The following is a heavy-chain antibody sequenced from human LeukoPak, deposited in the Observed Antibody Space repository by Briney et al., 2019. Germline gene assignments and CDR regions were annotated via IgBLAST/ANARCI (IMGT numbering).Heavy chain of an antibody. CDR3: ARIDGPTVFTYYMDL. D-gene: IGHD3-16*01. V-gene: IGHV3-48*04. Sequence: HPGESLRLSCATSGFSFNRRGMNWVRHPPGKGLEWVSYISPRSETIYYAESVKGRFTVSRDDSKDSLYLQMHTLRAEDTAVYYCARIDGPTVFTYYMDLWGKGTTVTVAS. CDR1: GFSFNRRG. CDR2: ISPRSETI. J-gene: IGHJ6*03.